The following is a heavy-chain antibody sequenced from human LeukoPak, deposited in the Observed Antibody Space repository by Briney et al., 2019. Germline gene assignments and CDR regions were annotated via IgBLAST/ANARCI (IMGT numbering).Heavy chain of an antibody. CDR3: ARAPWTAPYYYDSSGYQPPHY. J-gene: IGHJ4*02. V-gene: IGHV3-21*01. CDR2: ISSGSYI. D-gene: IGHD3-22*01. CDR1: GFTFSSYS. Sequence: GGSLRLSCAASGFTFSSYSMNWVRQAPGKGLEWVSSISSGSYIYYADSVKGRFTISRDNAKNSLYLQMNSLRAEDTAVYYCARAPWTAPYYYDSSGYQPPHYWGQGTLVTVSS.